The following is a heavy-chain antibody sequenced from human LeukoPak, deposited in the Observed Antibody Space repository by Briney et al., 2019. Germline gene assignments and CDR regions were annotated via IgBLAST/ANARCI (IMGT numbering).Heavy chain of an antibody. J-gene: IGHJ4*02. V-gene: IGHV3-30-3*01. D-gene: IGHD6-13*01. CDR3: ARSRSSWGGPTFDY. CDR1: GFTFSSYA. CDR2: ISYDGSNK. Sequence: PGGSLRLSCAASGFTFSSYAMHWVRQAPGKGLVWVAIISYDGSNKYYADSVKGRFTISRDNSKNTLYLQINSLRAEDTAVYYCARSRSSWGGPTFDYWGQGTLVTVSS.